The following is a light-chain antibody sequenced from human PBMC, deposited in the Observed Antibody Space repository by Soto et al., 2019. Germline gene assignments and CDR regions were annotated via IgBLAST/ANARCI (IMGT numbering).Light chain of an antibody. J-gene: IGKJ5*01. CDR2: GAS. Sequence: EIVLTQSPSTLSVSPGERATLSGTASQSVSSNLAWYQQKPGQATRLLIYGASTRATGIPARFSGSGSGTEFTLTISSLQSEDFAVYYCQQYMKWHITFGQGTRLEIK. CDR1: QSVSSN. V-gene: IGKV3-15*01. CDR3: QQYMKWHIT.